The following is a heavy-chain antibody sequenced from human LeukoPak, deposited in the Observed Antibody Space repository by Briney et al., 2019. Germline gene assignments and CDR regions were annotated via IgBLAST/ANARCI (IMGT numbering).Heavy chain of an antibody. V-gene: IGHV1-18*04. Sequence: ASVKVSGTTSGYTFTTYDINWVRQAPGRGLEWMGRISAYDGNTNYGQKFQGRVTMTTDTSTNTAYMELRALRSDDTAVYYCARVGTGTRSFDSWGQGTLVTVSS. D-gene: IGHD1/OR15-1a*01. J-gene: IGHJ4*02. CDR3: ARVGTGTRSFDS. CDR1: GYTFTTYD. CDR2: ISAYDGNT.